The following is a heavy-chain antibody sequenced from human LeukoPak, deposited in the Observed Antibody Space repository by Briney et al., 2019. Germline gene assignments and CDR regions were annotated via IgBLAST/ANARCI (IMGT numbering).Heavy chain of an antibody. CDR2: INHSGST. Sequence: SETLSLTCAVYGGSFSGYYWSWIRQPPGKGLEWIGEINHSGSTNYNPSLKSRVTISVDTSKNQFSLKLSSVTAADTAVYYCAKGPPGGYSYGHYFDYWGQGTLVTVSS. J-gene: IGHJ4*02. V-gene: IGHV4-34*01. CDR1: GGSFSGYY. D-gene: IGHD5-18*01. CDR3: AKGPPGGYSYGHYFDY.